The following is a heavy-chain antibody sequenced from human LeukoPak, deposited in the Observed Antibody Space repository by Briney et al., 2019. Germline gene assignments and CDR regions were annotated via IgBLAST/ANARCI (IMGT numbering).Heavy chain of an antibody. CDR3: ARKWGYYYGSGSYSGFDP. J-gene: IGHJ5*02. CDR1: GFTFSDYY. Sequence: GGSLRLSCAASGFTFSDYYMSWIRQAPGKGLEWISYISNSGSTIYYADSVKGRFTISRDNAENSLYLQMNSLRAEDTAVYYCARKWGYYYGSGSYSGFDPWGQGTLVTVSS. D-gene: IGHD3-10*01. CDR2: ISNSGSTI. V-gene: IGHV3-11*04.